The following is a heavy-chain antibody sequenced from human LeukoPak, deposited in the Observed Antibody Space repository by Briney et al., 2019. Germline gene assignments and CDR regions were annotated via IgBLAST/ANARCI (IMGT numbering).Heavy chain of an antibody. CDR1: GGSISSYY. CDR2: IYYSGST. Sequence: KASETLSLTCTVSGGSISSYYWSWIRQPPGKGLEWIGYIYYSGSTIYNPSLKSRVTISVDTSKNQFSLQLNSVTPEDTAVYYCARVSSGWHYYYYYMDVWGKGTTVTVSS. V-gene: IGHV4-59*12. J-gene: IGHJ6*03. D-gene: IGHD6-19*01. CDR3: ARVSSGWHYYYYYMDV.